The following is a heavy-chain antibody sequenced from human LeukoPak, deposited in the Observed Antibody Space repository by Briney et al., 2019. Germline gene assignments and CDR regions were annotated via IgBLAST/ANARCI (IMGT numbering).Heavy chain of an antibody. CDR3: ARNRIQQWLVRNEGNAFDI. J-gene: IGHJ3*02. CDR1: GYTFTSYG. D-gene: IGHD6-19*01. V-gene: IGHV1-18*01. CDR2: ISAYNGNT. Sequence: GASVKVSCKASGYTFTSYGISWVRQAPGQGLEWMGWISAYNGNTNYAQKLQGRVTMTTDTSTSTAYMELRSLRSDDTAVYYCARNRIQQWLVRNEGNAFDIWGQGTMVTASS.